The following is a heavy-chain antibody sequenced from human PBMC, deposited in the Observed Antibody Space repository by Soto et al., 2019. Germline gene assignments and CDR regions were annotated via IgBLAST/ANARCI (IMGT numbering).Heavy chain of an antibody. J-gene: IGHJ4*02. D-gene: IGHD2-2*02. Sequence: QVPLVESGGGLVKPGGSLRLSCAASGFNLSDFYMNWIRQAPGQGLEWVSYISGSGSDVYYAVSVKSRFAIFRDNAKSSVYWEMNNLQVEDTAVYYCAEGSALYPGRRGYWGQGTRVTVSA. CDR3: AEGSALYPGRRGY. V-gene: IGHV3-11*01. CDR2: ISGSGSDV. CDR1: GFNLSDFY.